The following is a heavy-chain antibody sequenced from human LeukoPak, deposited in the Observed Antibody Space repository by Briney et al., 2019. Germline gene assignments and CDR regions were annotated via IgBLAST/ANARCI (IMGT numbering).Heavy chain of an antibody. D-gene: IGHD4-17*01. J-gene: IGHJ6*02. CDR1: GYTFTSYY. CDR3: ARDQGGDYYYYCGMDV. V-gene: IGHV1-46*01. Sequence: ASVKVSCKASGYTFTSYYMHWVRQAPGQGLEWMGIINPSGGSTSYAQKFQGRVTMTRDTTTSTVYMELSSLRSEDTAVYYCARDQGGDYYYYCGMDVWGQGTTVTVSS. CDR2: INPSGGST.